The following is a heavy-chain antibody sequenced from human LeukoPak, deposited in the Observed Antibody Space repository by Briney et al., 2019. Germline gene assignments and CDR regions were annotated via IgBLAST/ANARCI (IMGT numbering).Heavy chain of an antibody. V-gene: IGHV3-33*01. D-gene: IGHD5-18*01. CDR3: ARVGYNYGSDAFDM. Sequence: GGSLRLSCAASGFTFSSYGMHWVRQAPGKGLEWVAVIWYDGSNKYYADSVKGRFTISRDNSKNTLYLQMNSLRAEDTAVYYCARVGYNYGSDAFDMWGQGTMVTVSS. J-gene: IGHJ3*02. CDR1: GFTFSSYG. CDR2: IWYDGSNK.